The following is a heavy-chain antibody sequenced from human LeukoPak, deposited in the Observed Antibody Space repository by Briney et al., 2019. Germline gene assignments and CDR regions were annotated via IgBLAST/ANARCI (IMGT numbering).Heavy chain of an antibody. V-gene: IGHV3-23*01. CDR3: AKGTRGFGEFQYFQH. CDR1: GFTFSSYS. CDR2: ISGGGGST. J-gene: IGHJ1*01. Sequence: AGGSLRLSCAASGFTFSSYSMNWVRQAPGKGLEWVSAISGGGGSTYYADSVKGRFTISRDSSKNTLYLQMNSLRAEDTAVYYCAKGTRGFGEFQYFQHWGQGTLVTVSS. D-gene: IGHD3-10*01.